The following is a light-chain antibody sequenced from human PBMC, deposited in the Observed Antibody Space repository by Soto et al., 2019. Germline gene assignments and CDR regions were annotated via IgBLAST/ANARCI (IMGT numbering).Light chain of an antibody. CDR1: YSDVDGYDY. CDR3: SSYSRSSTYV. Sequence: QSVLTQPSSVSGSPGQSITISCTGSYSDVDGYDYVSWYQQHPGKAPKLIIFEVSNRPSGVSYRFSGSKSAIMASLTISGLQAEDEADYYCSSYSRSSTYVFGTGTKVTVL. J-gene: IGLJ1*01. V-gene: IGLV2-14*01. CDR2: EVS.